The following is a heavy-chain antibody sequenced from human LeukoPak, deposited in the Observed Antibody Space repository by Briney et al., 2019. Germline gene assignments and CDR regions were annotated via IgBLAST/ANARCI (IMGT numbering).Heavy chain of an antibody. D-gene: IGHD6-6*01. CDR1: GGSLSSGTFY. Sequence: SETLSLTCTVSGGSLSSGTFYWRWLRQPAGKGLEWIGRIHTSGSANSNPSLKSRVTISVDASKNQLSLNLTSVTAADTAVYYCARGLATRPDWFDPWGQGTLVTVSS. V-gene: IGHV4-61*02. CDR3: ARGLATRPDWFDP. CDR2: IHTSGSA. J-gene: IGHJ5*02.